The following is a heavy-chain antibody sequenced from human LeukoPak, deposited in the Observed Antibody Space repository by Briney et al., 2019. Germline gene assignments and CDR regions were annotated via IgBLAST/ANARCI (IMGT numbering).Heavy chain of an antibody. Sequence: GGSLRLSCAASGFTISSNYMNWVRQAPGKGLEWDSVIYSGGSTYYSDSVKGRFTISRDNSKKTLYLQMNSLRAEDTAVYYCARISDYYGSGRDYMDVWGKGTTVTISS. V-gene: IGHV3-66*01. CDR2: IYSGGST. CDR3: ARISDYYGSGRDYMDV. J-gene: IGHJ6*03. D-gene: IGHD3-10*01. CDR1: GFTISSNY.